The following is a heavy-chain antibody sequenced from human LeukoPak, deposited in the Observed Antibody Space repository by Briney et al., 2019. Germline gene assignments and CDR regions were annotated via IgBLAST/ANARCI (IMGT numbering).Heavy chain of an antibody. D-gene: IGHD4-17*01. CDR2: IKKDGSEK. CDR3: ARESRGRSKIDY. J-gene: IGHJ4*02. V-gene: IGHV3-7*01. CDR1: GFTFSNYW. Sequence: PGGSLRLSCAASGFTFSNYWMSSVRQAPGKGPEWEANIKKDGSEKYYVDSVKGRFTISRDNANNSRYVQMNSLRVEDTGVYYCARESRGRSKIDYWGQGTLVTVSS.